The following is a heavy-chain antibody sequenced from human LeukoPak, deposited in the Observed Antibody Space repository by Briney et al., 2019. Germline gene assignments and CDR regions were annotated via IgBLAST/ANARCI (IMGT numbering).Heavy chain of an antibody. CDR1: GFTFSSYG. CDR2: IWYDGSNK. CDR3: ARDRYGVLGYFDY. D-gene: IGHD3-10*01. J-gene: IGHJ4*02. Sequence: GGSLRLSCAASGFTFSSYGMHWVRQAPGKGLEWVAVIWYDGSNKYYADSVKGRFTISRDNSKNTLHLQMNSLRAEDTAVYYCARDRYGVLGYFDYWGQGTLVTVSS. V-gene: IGHV3-33*01.